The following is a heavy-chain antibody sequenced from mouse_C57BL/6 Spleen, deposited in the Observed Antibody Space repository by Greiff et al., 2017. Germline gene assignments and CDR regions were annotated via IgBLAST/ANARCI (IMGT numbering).Heavy chain of an antibody. V-gene: IGHV14-1*01. CDR1: GFNIKDYY. D-gene: IGHD1-1*01. CDR2: IDPEDGDT. CDR3: TTNYGSSHWYFDV. Sequence: QLQQSGAELVRPGASVKLSCTASGFNIKDYYMHWVKQRPEQGLEWIGRIDPEDGDTEYAPKFQGKATMTADTSSNTAYLQLSSLTSEDTAVYYCTTNYGSSHWYFDVWGTGTTVTVSS. J-gene: IGHJ1*03.